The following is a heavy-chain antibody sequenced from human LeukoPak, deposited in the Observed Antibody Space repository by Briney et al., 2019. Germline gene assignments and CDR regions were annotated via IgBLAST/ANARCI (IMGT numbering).Heavy chain of an antibody. CDR3: ARDHTTVTYYYYGMDV. Sequence: GGSLRLSCEASGFTFSSYAMHWVRQAPGKGLEWVAVISYDGSNKYYADSVKGRFTISRDNSKYTLYVQMNGLRAEDTAVYYCARDHTTVTYYYYGMDVWGQGTTVTVSS. J-gene: IGHJ6*02. CDR1: GFTFSSYA. D-gene: IGHD4-4*01. V-gene: IGHV3-30-3*01. CDR2: ISYDGSNK.